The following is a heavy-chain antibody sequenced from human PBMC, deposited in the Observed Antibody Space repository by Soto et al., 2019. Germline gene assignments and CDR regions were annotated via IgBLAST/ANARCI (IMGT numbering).Heavy chain of an antibody. J-gene: IGHJ1*01. CDR2: IKHDGSEK. D-gene: IGHD4-17*01. Sequence: HPGGSLRLSCAASGFAFETYWMSWVRQAPGKGLEWVANIKHDGSEKYYLDSVKGRFSISRDNAKNSLYLQMNSLRDEDTATYFCAKTRAPYIYADYPHWGQGTLVTVSS. CDR1: GFAFETYW. CDR3: AKTRAPYIYADYPH. V-gene: IGHV3-7*01.